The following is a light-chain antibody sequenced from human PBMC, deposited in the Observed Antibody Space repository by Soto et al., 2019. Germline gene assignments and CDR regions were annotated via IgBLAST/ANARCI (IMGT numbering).Light chain of an antibody. CDR2: KAS. J-gene: IGKJ2*01. CDR3: QYYDTYSYD. CDR1: HGIGDS. V-gene: IGKV1-5*03. Sequence: DIQMTQSPSTLSASVGDRVTITCRASHGIGDSLARFQQKLGKAPKLLIYKASILETGVPSRFSGSGSGTEFTLTIDSLQPDDFATYFCQYYDTYSYDFGQGTKLEIK.